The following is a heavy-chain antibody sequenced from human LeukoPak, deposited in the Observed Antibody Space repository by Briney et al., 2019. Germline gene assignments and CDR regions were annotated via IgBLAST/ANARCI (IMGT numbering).Heavy chain of an antibody. CDR3: ARDGKGFGELVY. J-gene: IGHJ4*02. V-gene: IGHV3-33*01. CDR1: GFXFSSYG. CDR2: IRYDGSSQ. D-gene: IGHD3-10*01. Sequence: GGSLRLSCAASGFXFSSYGIHWVRQAPGKGLEWVAVIRYDGSSQSYADSVKGRFSISRDNSKNMVYLQMNSLRPEDTAVYYCARDGKGFGELVYGGQGTLVTVSS.